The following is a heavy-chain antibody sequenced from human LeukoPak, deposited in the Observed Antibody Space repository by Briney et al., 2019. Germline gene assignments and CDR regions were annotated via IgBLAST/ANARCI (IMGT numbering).Heavy chain of an antibody. J-gene: IGHJ1*01. Sequence: GGSLRLSCAASGFTFSSHAMSWVRQAPGKGLEWVSAISGSGGSTYYADSVKGRFTISRDNSKNTLYLQMNSLRAEDTAVYYCAKDGAPYCSSTSCYSHTVKYFQHWGQGTLVTVSS. CDR2: ISGSGGST. CDR1: GFTFSSHA. CDR3: AKDGAPYCSSTSCYSHTVKYFQH. V-gene: IGHV3-23*01. D-gene: IGHD2-2*01.